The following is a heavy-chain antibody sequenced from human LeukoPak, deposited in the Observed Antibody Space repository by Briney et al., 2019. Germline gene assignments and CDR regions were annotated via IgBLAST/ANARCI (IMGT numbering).Heavy chain of an antibody. CDR2: INHSGST. J-gene: IGHJ3*02. CDR3: ARIPHYVWGSYRRDAFDI. Sequence: PSETLSLTCAVYGGSFSGYYWSWIRQPPGKGLEWIGEINHSGSTNYNPSLKSRVTISVDTSKNQFSLKLSSVTAADTAVYYCARIPHYVWGSYRRDAFDIWGQGIMVTVSS. CDR1: GGSFSGYY. V-gene: IGHV4-34*01. D-gene: IGHD3-16*02.